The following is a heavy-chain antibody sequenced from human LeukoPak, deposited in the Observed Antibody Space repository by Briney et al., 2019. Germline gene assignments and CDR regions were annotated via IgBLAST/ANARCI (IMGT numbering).Heavy chain of an antibody. V-gene: IGHV3-74*01. D-gene: IGHD6-13*01. CDR2: INSVGSST. J-gene: IGHJ4*02. CDR3: VKGFRAEDY. Sequence: PGGSLRLSCAASGFTFGSYWMHWVRQAPGKGLVWVSRINSVGSSTDYADSVKGRFTMSRDNAKNTLFLQMSSLRAEDTAVYYCVKGFRAEDYWGQGTLVTVAS. CDR1: GFTFGSYW.